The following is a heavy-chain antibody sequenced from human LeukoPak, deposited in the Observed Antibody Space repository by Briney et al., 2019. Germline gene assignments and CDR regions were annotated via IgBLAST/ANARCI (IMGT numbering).Heavy chain of an antibody. J-gene: IGHJ4*02. V-gene: IGHV4-4*07. CDR3: ARQMSGSHSQIDY. D-gene: IGHD3-3*01. Sequence: SETLSLTCTVSGGSINNYYWDWIRQPAGKGLEWIGRVYTSGNTNYNPSLKSRVTMSVDKSQNQFSLKLGSVTAADTAMYYCARQMSGSHSQIDYWGQGTLVTVSS. CDR2: VYTSGNT. CDR1: GGSINNYY.